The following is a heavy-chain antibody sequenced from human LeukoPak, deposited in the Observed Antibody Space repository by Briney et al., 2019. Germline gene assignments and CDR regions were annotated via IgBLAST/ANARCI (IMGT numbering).Heavy chain of an antibody. V-gene: IGHV3-48*03. CDR2: ISSSGSTM. CDR1: GFTFSSYE. Sequence: PGGSLRLSCAASGFTFSSYEMNWVRQAPGKGLEWVSYISSSGSTMYYADSVKGRFTIPRDNAKNSLSLQMNSLRAEDTAVYYCARSPAGANYYLDVWGKGTTVTISS. J-gene: IGHJ6*03. CDR3: ARSPAGANYYLDV. D-gene: IGHD1-14*01.